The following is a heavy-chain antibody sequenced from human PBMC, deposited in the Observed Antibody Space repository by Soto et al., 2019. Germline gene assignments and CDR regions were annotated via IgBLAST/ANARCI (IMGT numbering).Heavy chain of an antibody. CDR3: ASALVGAFDV. Sequence: SETLSLTCAVSGGSVNNNHWWTWVRQPPGKGLEWIGEIYHTGTTNYNPSLKSRVTISLDKSNNRFSLNVNSVTAADTAVYYCASALVGAFDVWGKGTMVTVSS. D-gene: IGHD3-10*01. CDR1: GGSVNNNHW. CDR2: IYHTGTT. V-gene: IGHV4-4*02. J-gene: IGHJ3*01.